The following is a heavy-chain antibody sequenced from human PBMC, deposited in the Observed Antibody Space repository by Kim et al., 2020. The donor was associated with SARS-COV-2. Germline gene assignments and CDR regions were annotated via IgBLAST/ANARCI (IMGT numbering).Heavy chain of an antibody. J-gene: IGHJ3*02. V-gene: IGHV3-73*01. CDR3: TRVPGTNLACCDAFDI. CDR1: GFTFSGYA. Sequence: GGSLRLSCAASGFTFSGYAMHWVRQASGKGLEWVGSIRSKPNSYATAYAAPVKGRFTIYSDNTKNTAYLQMNSLKTEDTAVYYCTRVPGTNLACCDAFDIWGQGTMVTVSS. CDR2: IRSKPNSYAT. D-gene: IGHD6-13*01.